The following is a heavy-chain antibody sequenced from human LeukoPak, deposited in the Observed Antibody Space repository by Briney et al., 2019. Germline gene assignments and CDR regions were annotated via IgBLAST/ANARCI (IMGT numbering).Heavy chain of an antibody. V-gene: IGHV1-2*02. J-gene: IGHJ6*03. Sequence: GASATVSCKASVYTFIGYYIHWVRQAPGQGREWMGWINPNSGGTKYAQKFQGRVTMTRDKSITTAYMELSRLRSDDTAMYYCARVHCGGDCPTGGYYYYYMDVWGNGTTVTVSS. D-gene: IGHD2-21*02. CDR1: VYTFIGYY. CDR2: INPNSGGT. CDR3: ARVHCGGDCPTGGYYYYYMDV.